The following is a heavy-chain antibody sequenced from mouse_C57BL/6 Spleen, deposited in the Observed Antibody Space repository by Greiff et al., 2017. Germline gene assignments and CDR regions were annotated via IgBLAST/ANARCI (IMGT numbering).Heavy chain of an antibody. V-gene: IGHV1-54*01. D-gene: IGHD1-1*01. CDR3: ARGGSSYYAMDY. CDR2: INPGSGGT. Sequence: LQESGAELVRPGTSVKVSCKASGYAFTNYLIEWVKQRPGQGLEWIGVINPGSGGTNYNEKFKGKATLTADKSSSTAYMQLSSLTSEDSAVDFCARGGSSYYAMDYWGQGTSVTVSS. CDR1: GYAFTNYL. J-gene: IGHJ4*01.